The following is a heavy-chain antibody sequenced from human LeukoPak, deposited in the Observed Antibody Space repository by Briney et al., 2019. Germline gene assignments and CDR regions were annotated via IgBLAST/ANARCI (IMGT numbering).Heavy chain of an antibody. CDR1: GFTFTHYG. Sequence: PGGSLRLSCAASGFTFTHYGMNWVRQAPGKGLEWVSGLTSSGASTYYADSVKGRFTISRDNSKNTVYLQINSLTAEGTAVYYCGRDSRWAQPDYWGQGTLVTVSS. D-gene: IGHD5-24*01. CDR2: LTSSGAST. V-gene: IGHV3-23*01. J-gene: IGHJ4*02. CDR3: GRDSRWAQPDY.